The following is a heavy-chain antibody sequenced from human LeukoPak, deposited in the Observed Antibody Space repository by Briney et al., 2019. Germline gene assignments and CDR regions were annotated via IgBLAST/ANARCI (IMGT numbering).Heavy chain of an antibody. CDR3: ASWGYDILTGYSFDY. J-gene: IGHJ4*02. CDR1: GYTFTGYY. V-gene: IGHV1-2*02. CDR2: INPNSGGT. D-gene: IGHD3-9*01. Sequence: ASVKVSCKASGYTFTGYYMHWVRQAPGQGLEWMGWINPNSGGTNYAQKFQGRVTMTRDTSIGTAYMELSRLRSDDTAVYYCASWGYDILTGYSFDYWGQGTLVTVSS.